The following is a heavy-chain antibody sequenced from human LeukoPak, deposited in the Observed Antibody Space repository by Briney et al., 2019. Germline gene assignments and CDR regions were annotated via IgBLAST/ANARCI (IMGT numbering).Heavy chain of an antibody. Sequence: PGGSLRLSCAASGFTVDNNYMTWVHQAPGKGLEWVSVLYSNSITYYADSVKGRFTISRDSSKNTLYLQMNSLRAEDTAVYYCARGINMMIVAPGYWGQGTLVTVSS. CDR2: LYSNSIT. CDR1: GFTVDNNY. CDR3: ARGINMMIVAPGY. V-gene: IGHV3-53*01. D-gene: IGHD3-22*01. J-gene: IGHJ4*02.